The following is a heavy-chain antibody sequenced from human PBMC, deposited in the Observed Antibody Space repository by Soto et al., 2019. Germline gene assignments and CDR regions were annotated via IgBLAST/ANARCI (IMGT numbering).Heavy chain of an antibody. CDR2: VSGGGGST. V-gene: IGHV3-23*01. D-gene: IGHD5-18*01. Sequence: GSLRLSCAASGFTLSSYAMNWVRQAPGKGLEWVSGVSGGGGSTYYADSVKGRFTISRDNSEHTLYLHMNNLRAEDSAVYYCAMAHVDTAIDYYYYYGMDVWGQGTTVTVS. J-gene: IGHJ6*02. CDR1: GFTLSSYA. CDR3: AMAHVDTAIDYYYYYGMDV.